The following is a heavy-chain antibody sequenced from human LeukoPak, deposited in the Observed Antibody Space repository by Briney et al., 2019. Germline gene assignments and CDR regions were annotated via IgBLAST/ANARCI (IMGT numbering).Heavy chain of an antibody. J-gene: IGHJ5*02. CDR1: GGTFSSYA. D-gene: IGHD2-2*01. Sequence: ASVKVSCKASGGTFSSYAISWVRQAPGQGLEWMGGIIPIFGTANYAQKFQGRVTITTDESTSTAYMDLNSLRSDDKAVYYCARSLGYCSSTSCYFPYNWFDPWGQGTLVTVSS. V-gene: IGHV1-69*05. CDR2: IIPIFGTA. CDR3: ARSLGYCSSTSCYFPYNWFDP.